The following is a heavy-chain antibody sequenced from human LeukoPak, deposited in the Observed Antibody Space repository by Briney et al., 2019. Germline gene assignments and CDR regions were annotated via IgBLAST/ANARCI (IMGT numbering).Heavy chain of an antibody. D-gene: IGHD3-22*01. CDR2: ISYDGSNK. Sequence: GGSLRLSCAASGFTFSSYAMHWVRQAPGKGLEWVAVISYDGSNKYYADSVKGRFTISRDNSKNTLYLQMNSLRAEDTAVYYCARGPLGYYDSSGYYYASTYYFDYWGQGTLVTVS. V-gene: IGHV3-30-3*01. CDR1: GFTFSSYA. CDR3: ARGPLGYYDSSGYYYASTYYFDY. J-gene: IGHJ4*02.